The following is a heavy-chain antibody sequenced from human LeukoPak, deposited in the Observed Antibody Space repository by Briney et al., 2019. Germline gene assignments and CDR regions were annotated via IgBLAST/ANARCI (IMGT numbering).Heavy chain of an antibody. J-gene: IGHJ6*03. D-gene: IGHD2-2*01. Sequence: GGSLRLSCAASGFTFSSYAMSWVRQAPGKGLEWVSAISSSGDTYYAGSVKGRFTISRDNSQNTLYLQMNSLRAEDTAVYYCAKVRALVVPAAAEAYYYYMDVWGKGTTVTVSS. CDR3: AKVRALVVPAAAEAYYYYMDV. CDR1: GFTFSSYA. CDR2: ISSSGDT. V-gene: IGHV3-23*01.